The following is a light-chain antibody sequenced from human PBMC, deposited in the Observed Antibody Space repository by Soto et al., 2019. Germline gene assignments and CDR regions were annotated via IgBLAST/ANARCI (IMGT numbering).Light chain of an antibody. CDR1: QSLLQSNGNNY. CDR3: MQAMQTPPT. J-gene: IGKJ4*01. CDR2: LGS. Sequence: DIVMTQSPLSLPVTPGETASISCRSSQSLLQSNGNNYLGWFVQKPGQSPQLLIYLGSSRASGVPDSFSDGGSGRDFALKLRRVGAQEVGNYYFMQAMQTPPTFGGGTKVEIK. V-gene: IGKV2-28*01.